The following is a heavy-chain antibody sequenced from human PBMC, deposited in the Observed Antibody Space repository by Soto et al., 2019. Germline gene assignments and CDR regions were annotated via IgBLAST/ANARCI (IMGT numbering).Heavy chain of an antibody. CDR2: ASSGGIS. CDR1: GGSVNSRTYY. V-gene: IGHV4-39*01. J-gene: IGHJ4*02. CDR3: GRHWRETGTYAQPLDN. D-gene: IGHD1-1*01. Sequence: SFTCSVSGGSVNSRTYYWGWVRQPPGKGLEWIGSASSGGISYHNPSLKSRVTIAIDTSKNHLSLQLTSVTAADTAVYYCGRHWRETGTYAQPLDNWGQGTLVTVSS.